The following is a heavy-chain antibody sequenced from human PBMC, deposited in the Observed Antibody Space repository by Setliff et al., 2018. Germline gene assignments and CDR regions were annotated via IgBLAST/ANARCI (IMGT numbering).Heavy chain of an antibody. Sequence: SETLSLTCTVSGGSISSYYWSWIRQPAGKGLEWIGHIYTTGSTNYNPSLKSRVTLSVDTSKNQFSLKLTSVTAADTAIYYCARTPYYYDTAGYDFWGQGTLVTRLL. D-gene: IGHD3-22*01. V-gene: IGHV4-4*07. J-gene: IGHJ4*02. CDR3: ARTPYYYDTAGYDF. CDR2: IYTTGST. CDR1: GGSISSYY.